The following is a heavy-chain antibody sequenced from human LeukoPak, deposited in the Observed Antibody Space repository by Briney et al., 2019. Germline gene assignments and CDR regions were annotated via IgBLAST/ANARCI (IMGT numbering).Heavy chain of an antibody. J-gene: IGHJ4*02. D-gene: IGHD3-9*01. CDR1: GFTLSTYA. CDR3: AKDHYDILTGYLLFDC. CDR2: TSSSDAGT. Sequence: PGGSLRLSCAASGFTLSTYAMSWVRQTPGKGLEWVAATSSSDAGTYHADSVRGRFTISRDNSKNTLYLQMNSLRAEDTAIYYCAKDHYDILTGYLLFDCWGQGTLVTVSS. V-gene: IGHV3-23*01.